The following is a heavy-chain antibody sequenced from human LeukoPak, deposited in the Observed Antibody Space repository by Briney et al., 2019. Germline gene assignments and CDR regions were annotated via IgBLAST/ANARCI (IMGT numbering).Heavy chain of an antibody. J-gene: IGHJ4*02. V-gene: IGHV4-34*01. CDR1: GGSFSGYY. CDR3: ARVIAARFDY. CDR2: INHSGST. Sequence: SETLSLTCAAYGGSFSGYYWSWIRQPPGKGLEWIGEINHSGSTNYNPSLKSRVTISVDTSKNQFSLKLSSVTAADTAVYYCARVIAARFDYWGQGTLVTVSS. D-gene: IGHD6-6*01.